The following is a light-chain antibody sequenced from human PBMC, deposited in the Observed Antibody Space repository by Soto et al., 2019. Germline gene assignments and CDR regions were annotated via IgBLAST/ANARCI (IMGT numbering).Light chain of an antibody. V-gene: IGKV1-39*01. J-gene: IGKJ4*01. CDR3: QQSYSMPLS. CDR2: GAS. Sequence: DIQMTQSPSSLSASVGDRVTITCRASQNISSYLNWYQQKPGKAPKLLIYGASSLQSGVPGRFSGSGSGTDFTLTISSLQPEDFATYYCQQSYSMPLSFGGGTKVEIK. CDR1: QNISSY.